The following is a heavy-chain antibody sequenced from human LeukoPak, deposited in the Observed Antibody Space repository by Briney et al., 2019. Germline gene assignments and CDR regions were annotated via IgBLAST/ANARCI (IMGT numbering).Heavy chain of an antibody. CDR1: GYSFTNYA. CDR3: ATTQTGTEFDP. V-gene: IGHV1-18*01. J-gene: IGHJ5*02. CDR2: ISAYNGNT. D-gene: IGHD1-1*01. Sequence: ASVKVSCKASGYSFTNYAISWVRQAPGQGLEWMGWISAYNGNTNYAQKLQGRVTMTTDTSTSTAYMELRSLRSDDTAVYYCATTQTGTEFDPWGQGTLVTVSS.